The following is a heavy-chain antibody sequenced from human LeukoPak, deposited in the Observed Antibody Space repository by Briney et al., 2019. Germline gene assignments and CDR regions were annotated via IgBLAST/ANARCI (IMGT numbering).Heavy chain of an antibody. J-gene: IGHJ6*02. CDR3: AREVDYDILTGYLSYYYGMDV. D-gene: IGHD3-9*01. Sequence: ASVKVSCKASGYTFTSYGISWVRQAPGQGLEWMGWISAYNGNTNYAQKLQGRVTMTTDTSTSTAYMELRSLRSDDTAVYYCAREVDYDILTGYLSYYYGMDVWGQGATVTVSS. CDR1: GYTFTSYG. V-gene: IGHV1-18*01. CDR2: ISAYNGNT.